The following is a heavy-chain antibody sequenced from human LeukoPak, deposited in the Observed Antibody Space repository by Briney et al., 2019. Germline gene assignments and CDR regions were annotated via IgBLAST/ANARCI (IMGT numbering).Heavy chain of an antibody. CDR3: ASPADDYYGSATAFDY. Sequence: ASVKVSCKASGYTFTSYGISWVRQAPGQGLEWMGWISVYNGNTNYAQKFQGRVTMTTDTSTSTAYMELRSLRSDDTAVYYRASPADDYYGSATAFDYWGQGTLVTVSS. D-gene: IGHD3-10*01. CDR2: ISVYNGNT. J-gene: IGHJ4*02. CDR1: GYTFTSYG. V-gene: IGHV1-18*01.